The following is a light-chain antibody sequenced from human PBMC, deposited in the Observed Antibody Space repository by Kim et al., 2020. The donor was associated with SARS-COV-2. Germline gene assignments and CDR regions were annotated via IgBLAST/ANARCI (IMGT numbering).Light chain of an antibody. CDR3: ETWDSNTAV. Sequence: SPVKLTCNLSSGHRNYIIAWHQQQPGKAPRYLMKVEGSGGYKKGSGVPDRFSGSSSGAERYLIISNLQSEDEAVYHCETWDSNTAVFGGGTQLTVL. J-gene: IGLJ7*01. CDR1: SGHRNYI. CDR2: VEGSGGY. V-gene: IGLV4-60*03.